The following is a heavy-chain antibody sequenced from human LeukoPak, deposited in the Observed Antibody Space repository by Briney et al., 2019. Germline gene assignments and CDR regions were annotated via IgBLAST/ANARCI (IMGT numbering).Heavy chain of an antibody. CDR3: ARVGRSGRLDMDV. Sequence: SETLSLTCSVSGGSISSYYWTWIRHPAGKGLEWIGRIYTSGSNSVSTNYNPSLKSRVTMSVDTSKNQFSLKLSSVTAADTAVYDCARVGRSGRLDMDVWGKGTTVT. CDR2: IYTSGSNSVST. V-gene: IGHV4-4*07. CDR1: GGSISSYY. D-gene: IGHD1-26*01. J-gene: IGHJ6*03.